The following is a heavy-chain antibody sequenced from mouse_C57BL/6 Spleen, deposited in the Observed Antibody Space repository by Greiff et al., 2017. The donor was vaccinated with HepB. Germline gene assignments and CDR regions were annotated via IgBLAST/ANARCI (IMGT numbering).Heavy chain of an antibody. D-gene: IGHD1-1*01. J-gene: IGHJ2*01. Sequence: VHLVESGPELVKPGASVKISCKASGYAFSSSWMNWVKQRPGKGLEWIGRIYPGDGDTNYNGKFKGKATLTADKSSSTAYMQLSSLTSEDSAVYFCARRGYGSSTFDYWGQGTTLTVSS. CDR2: IYPGDGDT. CDR3: ARRGYGSSTFDY. CDR1: GYAFSSSW. V-gene: IGHV1-82*01.